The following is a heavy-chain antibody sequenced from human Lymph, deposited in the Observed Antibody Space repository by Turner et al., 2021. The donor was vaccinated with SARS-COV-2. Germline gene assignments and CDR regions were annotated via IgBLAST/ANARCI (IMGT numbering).Heavy chain of an antibody. V-gene: IGHV4-59*01. Sequence: QVQLQESGPGLVKPSETLSLTCTVSGFSISNYYWSWIRQPPGKGLEWIGYIYYSGSTTYNPALKGRVTISVDKSNNHFSLKLSSVTAADTAVYYCARGFDYWGQGTLVTVSS. CDR3: ARGFDY. CDR2: IYYSGST. J-gene: IGHJ4*02. CDR1: GFSISNYY.